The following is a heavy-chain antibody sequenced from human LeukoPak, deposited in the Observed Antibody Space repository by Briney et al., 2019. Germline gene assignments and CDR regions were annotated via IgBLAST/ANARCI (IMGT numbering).Heavy chain of an antibody. Sequence: GESLKISCAASGFTVSSNYMSWVRQAPGKGLEWVSVIYSGGSTYYADSVKGRFTISRDNSKNTLYLQMNSLRAEDTAVYYCARSNSSGYNFDYWGQGTLVTVSS. D-gene: IGHD6-19*01. CDR2: IYSGGST. CDR3: ARSNSSGYNFDY. J-gene: IGHJ4*02. CDR1: GFTVSSNY. V-gene: IGHV3-53*01.